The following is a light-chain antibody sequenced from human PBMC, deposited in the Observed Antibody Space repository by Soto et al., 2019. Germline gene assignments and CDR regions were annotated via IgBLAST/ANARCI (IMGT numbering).Light chain of an antibody. Sequence: DIVITHSPDSLAVSLGERATINCKSSQSVLYSSNNKNYLAWYQQKPGQPPKLLIYWASTRESGVPDRFSGSGSGTDFTLTISSLQAEDVAVYYCQQYYSTPPITFGGGTKVEIK. CDR2: WAS. CDR1: QSVLYSSNNKNY. CDR3: QQYYSTPPIT. V-gene: IGKV4-1*01. J-gene: IGKJ4*01.